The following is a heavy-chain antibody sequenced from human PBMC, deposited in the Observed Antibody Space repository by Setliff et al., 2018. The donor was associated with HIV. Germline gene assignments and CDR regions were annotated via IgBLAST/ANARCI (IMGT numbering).Heavy chain of an antibody. Sequence: SETLSLTCTVSGGSISSYFWSWIRQPPGKGLEWIGYMSYSGSTYCNPSLKSRIIMSVDTSKNQFSLKLSSVTAADTALYYCARSDSYCAGDCYGVDGVDAFDIWGQGTMVTVSS. V-gene: IGHV4-59*01. CDR3: ARSDSYCAGDCYGVDGVDAFDI. D-gene: IGHD2-21*02. J-gene: IGHJ3*02. CDR2: MSYSGST. CDR1: GGSISSYF.